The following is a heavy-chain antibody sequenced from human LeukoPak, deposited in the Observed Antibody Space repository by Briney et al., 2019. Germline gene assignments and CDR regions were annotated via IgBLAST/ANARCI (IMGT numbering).Heavy chain of an antibody. CDR1: GYTFTIYY. Sequence: GASVKVSCKASGYTFTIYYTHWVRQAPGQGLDWMGIINPSGGSTSYAQKFQGRVTMTRDMSTSTVYMELSSLRSEDTAVYYCARSGLRSAAGGFDYWGQGTLVIVSS. V-gene: IGHV1-46*01. D-gene: IGHD6-13*01. J-gene: IGHJ4*02. CDR3: ARSGLRSAAGGFDY. CDR2: INPSGGST.